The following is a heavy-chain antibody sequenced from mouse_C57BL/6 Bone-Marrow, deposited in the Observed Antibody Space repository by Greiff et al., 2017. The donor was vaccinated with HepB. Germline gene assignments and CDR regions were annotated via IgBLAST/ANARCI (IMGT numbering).Heavy chain of an antibody. V-gene: IGHV2-5*01. CDR1: GFSLTSYG. CDR2: IWRGGST. Sequence: QVQLQQSGPGLVQPSQSLSITCTVSGFSLTSYGVHWVRQSPGKGLEWLGVIWRGGSTDYNAAFMSRLSITKDNSKSQVFFKMNSLQADDTAIYYCAKKMGHYYGSSSMDYWGQGTSVTVSS. CDR3: AKKMGHYYGSSSMDY. D-gene: IGHD1-1*01. J-gene: IGHJ4*01.